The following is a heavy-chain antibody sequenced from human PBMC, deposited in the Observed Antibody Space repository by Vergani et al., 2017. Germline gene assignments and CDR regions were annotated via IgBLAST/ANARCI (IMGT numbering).Heavy chain of an antibody. V-gene: IGHV1-69*17. CDR1: GGTFSSYA. D-gene: IGHD4-17*01. CDR2: IIPICGLA. Sequence: QVQLVQSGAEVKKPGSSVKVSCKASGGTFSSYAISWVRQAPGQGLEWMGGIIPICGLANYAQKFQGRVTITADKSTSTAYMELSSLRSEDTAVYYCATAAAGATVTPPGAFDIWGQGTMVTVSS. CDR3: ATAAAGATVTPPGAFDI. J-gene: IGHJ3*02.